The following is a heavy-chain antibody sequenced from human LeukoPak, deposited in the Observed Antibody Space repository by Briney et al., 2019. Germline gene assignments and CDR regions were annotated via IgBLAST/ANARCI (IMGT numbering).Heavy chain of an antibody. CDR3: ARLSIVGATKFVY. J-gene: IGHJ4*02. CDR1: GASITSYY. Sequence: SETLSLTCTVSGASITSYYWSWIRQPPGKGLEWIGYIYYSGSTTYKPSLKSRVTISVDTSKNQFPLKLSSVTAADTAVYYWARLSIVGATKFVYCGQGTLVTVSS. CDR2: IYYSGST. D-gene: IGHD1-26*01. V-gene: IGHV4-59*08.